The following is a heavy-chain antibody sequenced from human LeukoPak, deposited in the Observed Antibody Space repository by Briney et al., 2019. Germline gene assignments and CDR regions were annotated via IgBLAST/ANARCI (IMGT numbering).Heavy chain of an antibody. CDR3: ARDGSGSGWSYYFDY. Sequence: SETLSLTCTVSGGSISSYYWGWIRQPAGKGLEWIGRIYTSGSTNYNPSLKSRVTMSVDTSKNQFSLKLSSVTTADTAVYHCARDGSGSGWSYYFDYWGQGTLVTVSS. J-gene: IGHJ4*02. V-gene: IGHV4-4*07. CDR2: IYTSGST. D-gene: IGHD6-19*01. CDR1: GGSISSYY.